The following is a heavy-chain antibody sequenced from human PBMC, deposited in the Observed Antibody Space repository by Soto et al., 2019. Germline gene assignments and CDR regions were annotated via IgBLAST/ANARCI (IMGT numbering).Heavy chain of an antibody. CDR2: IGYDGNNK. Sequence: QVQLVESGGGVVQPGTSLRLACAASGFVFSRFGMHWVRQAPGKGLAWVAVIGYDGNNKYYGASVKGRFTTPRDNSKNTVDLQMSSLGVDDTAVYYCVRDDCTAAAGPYYHYALDVWGQGTTVTVSS. D-gene: IGHD6-13*01. CDR3: VRDDCTAAAGPYYHYALDV. J-gene: IGHJ6*02. CDR1: GFVFSRFG. V-gene: IGHV3-33*08.